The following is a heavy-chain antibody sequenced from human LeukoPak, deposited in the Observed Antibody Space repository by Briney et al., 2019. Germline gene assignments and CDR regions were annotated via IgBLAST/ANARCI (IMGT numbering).Heavy chain of an antibody. CDR1: GGSFSGYY. V-gene: IGHV4-34*01. Sequence: SETLSLTCAVYGGSFSGYYWSWIRQPPGKGLEWIGEINHSGSTNYNPSLKSRVTISVDTSKNQFSLKLSSVTAADTAVYYCAREGSDAFDIWGQGTMVTVSS. J-gene: IGHJ3*02. CDR3: AREGSDAFDI. CDR2: INHSGST.